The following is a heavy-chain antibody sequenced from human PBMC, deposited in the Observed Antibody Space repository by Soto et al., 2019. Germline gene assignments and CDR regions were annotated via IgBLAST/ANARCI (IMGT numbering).Heavy chain of an antibody. Sequence: QVQXVEXXXXXXQPGRSLRLSCAAXGFTFXXXXXHXVRQAPGKXWXWVAVISYDGSNKYYADSVKGRFTISRDNSKNTLYLQMNSLRAEDTAVYYCAKGGEQLVPIDYWGQGTLVTVSS. CDR3: AKGGEQLVPIDY. J-gene: IGHJ4*02. CDR1: GFTFXXXX. CDR2: ISYDGSNK. D-gene: IGHD6-13*01. V-gene: IGHV3-30*18.